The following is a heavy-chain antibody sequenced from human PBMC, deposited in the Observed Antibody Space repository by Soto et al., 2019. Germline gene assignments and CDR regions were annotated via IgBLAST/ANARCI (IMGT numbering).Heavy chain of an antibody. V-gene: IGHV3-48*03. CDR1: GFTFSSYE. D-gene: IGHD3-22*01. CDR3: ASSPDSSGYYQS. CDR2: ISSSGSTI. J-gene: IGHJ4*02. Sequence: GGPLSLSCAASGFTFSSYEMNWVRQAPGKGLEWVSYISSSGSTIYYPDSVKGRFTISRDNAKNSLYLQMNSLRAEDTAVYYCASSPDSSGYYQSWGKGTLVTVSS.